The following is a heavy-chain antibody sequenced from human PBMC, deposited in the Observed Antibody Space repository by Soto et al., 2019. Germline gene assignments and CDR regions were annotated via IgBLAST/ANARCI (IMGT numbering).Heavy chain of an antibody. Sequence: QVHLVQSGVEVKPPGASVKVSCQTSGYTFFTYDISWVRQAPGQGLEWMGWISTYSGDTKYAQKFQGRVTMTTETSTTTAYLELWSLRSDDTAVYYCARHHGPTTLENWFDLWGQGTLVTVSS. D-gene: IGHD3-9*01. J-gene: IGHJ5*02. CDR2: ISTYSGDT. CDR3: ARHHGPTTLENWFDL. CDR1: GYTFFTYD. V-gene: IGHV1-18*01.